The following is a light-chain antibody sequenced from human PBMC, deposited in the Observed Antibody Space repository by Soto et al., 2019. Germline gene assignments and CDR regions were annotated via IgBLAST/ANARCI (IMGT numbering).Light chain of an antibody. V-gene: IGKV1-5*03. CDR2: KAS. CDR3: QHYNSYSEP. Sequence: IQMPQSPSTLSGSVGDRVTITCLASQTISSWLSWYQQKPGKAPKLLIYKASTLKSGVPSRFSGSGSGTEFTLTISSLQPDDFATYYCQHYNSYSEPFGQGTKVDIK. CDR1: QTISSW. J-gene: IGKJ1*01.